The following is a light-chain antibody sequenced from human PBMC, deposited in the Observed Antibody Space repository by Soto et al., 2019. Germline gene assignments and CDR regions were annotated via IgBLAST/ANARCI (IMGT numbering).Light chain of an antibody. CDR1: TSNIGAGYD. CDR2: RNT. J-gene: IGLJ3*02. Sequence: QSVLTQPPSMSGAPGQRVTISCTGSTSNIGAGYDVFWYQQLPRTAPKLLIYRNTSRPSGVPDRFSASKSYTSASLAITGLQAEDEADYYCQSFDSSLSGVVFGGGTKVTVL. V-gene: IGLV1-40*01. CDR3: QSFDSSLSGVV.